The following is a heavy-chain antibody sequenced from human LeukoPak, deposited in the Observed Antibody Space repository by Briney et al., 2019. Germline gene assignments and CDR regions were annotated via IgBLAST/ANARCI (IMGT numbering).Heavy chain of an antibody. CDR2: ISYDGSNK. D-gene: IGHD3-22*01. CDR3: ARDIAPSDYYDSSGYHSPPDY. V-gene: IGHV3-30-3*01. CDR1: GFTFSSYA. J-gene: IGHJ4*02. Sequence: GALRLSCAASGFTFSSYAMHWVRQAPGKGLEWVAVISYDGSNKYYADSMKGRFTISRDNSKNTLYLQMNSLRAEDTAVYYCARDIAPSDYYDSSGYHSPPDYWGQGTLVTVSS.